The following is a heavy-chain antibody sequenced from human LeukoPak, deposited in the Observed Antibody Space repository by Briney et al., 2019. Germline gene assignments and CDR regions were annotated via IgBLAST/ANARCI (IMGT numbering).Heavy chain of an antibody. Sequence: ASVKVSCKASGYTFTDYYMHWVRQAPGQGLEWMGWINPHSGGTDHAQKFQGRVTMTRDTSISTAYMELSRLRSDDTAVYYCARLNCDDDCHNSIYWGQGTLITVSS. V-gene: IGHV1-2*02. CDR3: ARLNCDDDCHNSIY. D-gene: IGHD2-21*01. CDR2: INPHSGGT. CDR1: GYTFTDYY. J-gene: IGHJ4*02.